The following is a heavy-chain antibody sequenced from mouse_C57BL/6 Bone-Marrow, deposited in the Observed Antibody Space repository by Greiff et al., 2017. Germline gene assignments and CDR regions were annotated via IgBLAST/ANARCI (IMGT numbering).Heavy chain of an antibody. CDR1: GYSITSGYY. CDR3: ARGVYDGYFPSYWYFDV. Sequence: EVQLQQSGPGLVKPSQSLSLTCSVTGYSITSGYYWNWIRQFPGNKLEWMGYISYDGSNNYNPSLKNRISITRDTSKNQFFLKLNSVTTEDTATYYCARGVYDGYFPSYWYFDVWGTGTTVTVSS. CDR2: ISYDGSN. V-gene: IGHV3-6*01. J-gene: IGHJ1*03. D-gene: IGHD2-3*01.